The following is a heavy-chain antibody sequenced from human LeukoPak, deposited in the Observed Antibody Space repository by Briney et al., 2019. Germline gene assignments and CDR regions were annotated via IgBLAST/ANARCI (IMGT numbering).Heavy chain of an antibody. CDR1: GFTVSSNY. V-gene: IGHV3-66*01. J-gene: IGHJ4*02. Sequence: GGSLRLSCAPSGFTVSSNYMSWVRQAPGKGLEWVSVIYSGGSTHYADSVKGRFTISRDNSKNTLYLQMNSLRAEDTAVYYCARPRGIAAAGRLPFFDYWGQGTLVTVSS. CDR2: IYSGGST. CDR3: ARPRGIAAAGRLPFFDY. D-gene: IGHD6-13*01.